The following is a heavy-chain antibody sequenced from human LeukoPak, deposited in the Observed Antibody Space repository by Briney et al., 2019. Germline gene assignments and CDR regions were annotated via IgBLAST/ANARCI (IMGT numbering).Heavy chain of an antibody. CDR1: GFTFISYW. D-gene: IGHD6-13*01. J-gene: IGHJ4*02. V-gene: IGHV3-74*01. CDR2: INTDGSST. CDR3: ARGTAATAGIDY. Sequence: GGSLRLSCAASGFTFISYWMHWVRQAPGKGLVWVSHINTDGSSTTYGDSAKGRFTVTRDNAKNTLFLQMNSLRVEDTAVYYCARGTAATAGIDYLGQGSLVTVSS.